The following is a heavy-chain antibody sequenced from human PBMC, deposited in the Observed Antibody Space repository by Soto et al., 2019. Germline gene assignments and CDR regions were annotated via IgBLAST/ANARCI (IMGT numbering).Heavy chain of an antibody. J-gene: IGHJ4*02. V-gene: IGHV1-46*01. CDR3: ARVSSWSCFDY. Sequence: QVQLVKSGAEVKKPGASVKVSCKASGYTFTSYYMHWVRQAPGQGLEWMGIINPSGGSTSYAQKFQGRVTMTRDTSTRTVYTELSSLRSEDTAVYYCARVSSWSCFDYWGQGTLVTVSS. CDR2: INPSGGST. CDR1: GYTFTSYY. D-gene: IGHD6-13*01.